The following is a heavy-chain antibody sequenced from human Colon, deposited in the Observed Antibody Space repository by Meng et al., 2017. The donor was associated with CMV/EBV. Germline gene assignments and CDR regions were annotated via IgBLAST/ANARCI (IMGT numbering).Heavy chain of an antibody. CDR1: GGSLSGYY. V-gene: IGHV4-34*01. J-gene: IGHJ4*02. CDR3: ARGGAPRRPPGAR. Sequence: QVTLTQWGAGLLKPSETLSLTCAVYGGSLSGYYWSWLRQTPGKGLEWIGEINHSGSTNYNPSLKSRVTISVDTSKNQFSLKLSSVTAADTAVYYCARGGAPRRPPGARWGQGTLVTVSS. D-gene: IGHD1-26*01. CDR2: INHSGST.